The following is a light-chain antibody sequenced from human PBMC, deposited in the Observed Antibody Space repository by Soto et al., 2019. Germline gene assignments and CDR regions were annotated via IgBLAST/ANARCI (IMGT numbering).Light chain of an antibody. CDR2: SAS. Sequence: EIVLTQSPATLSLSPGERGTPACRASQSVSRYLAWYQQKPGQAPRLLIYSASSRATGIPDRFSGSGSGTDYTLTISRLEPEDFAVYYCQQYGSSGTFGQGTKVDIK. V-gene: IGKV3-20*01. CDR1: QSVSRY. CDR3: QQYGSSGT. J-gene: IGKJ1*01.